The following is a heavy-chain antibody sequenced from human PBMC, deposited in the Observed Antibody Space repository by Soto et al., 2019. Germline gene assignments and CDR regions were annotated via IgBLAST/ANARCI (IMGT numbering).Heavy chain of an antibody. CDR1: GYSFTSYG. D-gene: IGHD2-21*01. J-gene: IGHJ6*02. CDR2: ISTDNGNT. CDR3: ARDVPDTSLFFYYYGMDV. Sequence: QVHLVQSGAEVWKPGASVKVSCKASGYSFTSYGISWVRQAPGQGLEWMGWISTDNGNTNYAHNLQGRVSMTIDPSTSTAYMELWSLGSDDTAVYYCARDVPDTSLFFYYYGMDVWGQGTTVTVSS. V-gene: IGHV1-18*01.